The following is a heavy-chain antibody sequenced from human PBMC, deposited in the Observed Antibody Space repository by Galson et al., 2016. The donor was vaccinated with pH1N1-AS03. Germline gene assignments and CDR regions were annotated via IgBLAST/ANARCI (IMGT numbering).Heavy chain of an antibody. CDR1: GLTFSDYY. CDR2: ITSSGGSGPTI. J-gene: IGHJ4*02. CDR3: AMGWYDIWTGYLVDPFDY. D-gene: IGHD3-9*01. V-gene: IGHV3-11*01. Sequence: SLRLSCAASGLTFSDYYMSWIRQAPGKGLEWISCITSSGGSGPTIYYADSVKGRFTISRDNAKNSLYLQMNNLRADDTAVYFCAMGWYDIWTGYLVDPFDYWGQGALVTVSS.